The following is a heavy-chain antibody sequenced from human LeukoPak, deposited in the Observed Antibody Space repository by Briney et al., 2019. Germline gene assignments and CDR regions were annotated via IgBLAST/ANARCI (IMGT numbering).Heavy chain of an antibody. Sequence: PSETLSLTCTVSGGSISSGGYYWSWIRQHPGKGLEWIGYIYYSGSTYYNPSLKSRVTISVDTSKSQFSLKLSSVTAADTAVYYCASLRGYYYDDWFDPWGQGTLVTVSS. CDR1: GGSISSGGYY. CDR3: ASLRGYYYDDWFDP. D-gene: IGHD3-22*01. V-gene: IGHV4-31*03. J-gene: IGHJ5*02. CDR2: IYYSGST.